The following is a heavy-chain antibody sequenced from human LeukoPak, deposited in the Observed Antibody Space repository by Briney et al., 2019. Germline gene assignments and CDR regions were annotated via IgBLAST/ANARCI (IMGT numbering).Heavy chain of an antibody. J-gene: IGHJ5*02. CDR2: INPSGGST. D-gene: IGHD1-7*01. V-gene: IGHV1-46*03. Sequence: ASVKVSCKASGYTFTSDYMHWVRQAPGQGLEWMGIINPSGGSTTYAQKFQGSITMTRDTSTSTVYMELSSLRSEDTAVYYCARGDNWNWGPDPWGQGTLVTVSS. CDR1: GYTFTSDY. CDR3: ARGDNWNWGPDP.